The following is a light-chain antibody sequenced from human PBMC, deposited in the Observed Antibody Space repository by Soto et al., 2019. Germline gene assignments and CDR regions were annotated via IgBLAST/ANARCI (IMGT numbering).Light chain of an antibody. V-gene: IGLV2-11*01. CDR1: NSDVGGYNL. CDR2: AVS. CDR3: CSYTATDAWV. J-gene: IGLJ3*02. Sequence: ALTQPRSVSGSPGQSVSISCTGTNSDVGGYNLVSWYQQLPGKAPKLIISAVSYRTSGVSDRFSGSKSGNTASLTISGLQAEDEADYYCCSYTATDAWVFGGGT.